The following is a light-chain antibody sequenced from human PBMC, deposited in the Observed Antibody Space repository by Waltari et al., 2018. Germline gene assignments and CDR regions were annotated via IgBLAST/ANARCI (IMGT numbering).Light chain of an antibody. J-gene: IGKJ1*01. V-gene: IGKV3-20*01. CDR1: QTVSSSN. Sequence: EIVLTQSPGTLSLSPGERATLSSRASQTVSSSNLAWYQQKPGQAPRLLISGASSRATGIPDRFSGSGSGTDFTLTISRLEPEDFAVYYCQQYGSSPPRTFGQGTKVEIK. CDR2: GAS. CDR3: QQYGSSPPRT.